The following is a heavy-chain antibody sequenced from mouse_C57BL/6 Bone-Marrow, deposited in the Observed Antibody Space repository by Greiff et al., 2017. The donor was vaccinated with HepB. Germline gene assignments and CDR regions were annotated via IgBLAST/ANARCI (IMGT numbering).Heavy chain of an antibody. CDR3: TREGYYGSFYWYFDV. Sequence: QVQLQQSGAELVRPGASVTLSCKASGYTFPDYEMHWVKQTPVHGLEWIGAIDPETGGTAYNQKFKGKAILTADKSSSTAYMELRSLTSEDSAVYYCTREGYYGSFYWYFDVWGTGTTVTVSS. D-gene: IGHD1-1*01. CDR2: IDPETGGT. CDR1: GYTFPDYE. J-gene: IGHJ1*03. V-gene: IGHV1-15*01.